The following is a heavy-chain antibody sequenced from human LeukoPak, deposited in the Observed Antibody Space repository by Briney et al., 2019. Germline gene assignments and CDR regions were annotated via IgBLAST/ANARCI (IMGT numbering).Heavy chain of an antibody. D-gene: IGHD2-2*01. CDR2: IYYSGSP. CDR3: AREPAAMGFDY. Sequence: SETLSLTCTVSGGSISSGDYYWSWIRQPPGKGLEWIGYIYYSGSPYSNPSLKSRVTISEDMSKNQFSLKLSSVTAADTAVYYCAREPAAMGFDYWGQRTLVTVSS. J-gene: IGHJ4*02. CDR1: GGSISSGDYY. V-gene: IGHV4-30-4*01.